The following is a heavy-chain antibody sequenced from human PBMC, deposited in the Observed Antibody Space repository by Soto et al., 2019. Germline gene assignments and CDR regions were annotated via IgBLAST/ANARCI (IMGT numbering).Heavy chain of an antibody. V-gene: IGHV4-31*03. CDR2: IYDSGST. CDR1: GGSITSGGYY. Sequence: SETLSLTCTVSGGSITSGGYYWSWIRQHPGKGLEWLGYIYDSGSTFYNPSLKSRITLSVDTSKNQFSLKLSSVTVADTAVYFCARKQAGYFYGIDYWGQGTLVTSPQ. CDR3: ARKQAGYFYGIDY. J-gene: IGHJ4*02. D-gene: IGHD3-10*01.